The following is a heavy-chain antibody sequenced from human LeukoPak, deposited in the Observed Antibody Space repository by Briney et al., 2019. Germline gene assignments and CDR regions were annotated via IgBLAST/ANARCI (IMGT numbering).Heavy chain of an antibody. J-gene: IGHJ4*02. CDR1: GYTFTSYY. Sequence: ASVKVSCKASGYTFTSYYMHWVRQAPGQGLEWMGTINPSGGSTSYAQKFQGRVTMTRDTSTSTVYMELSSLRSGDTAVYYCARDGVRDYVWGSYRYVDARSYFDYWGQGTLVTVSS. CDR2: INPSGGST. CDR3: ARDGVRDYVWGSYRYVDARSYFDY. D-gene: IGHD3-16*02. V-gene: IGHV1-46*01.